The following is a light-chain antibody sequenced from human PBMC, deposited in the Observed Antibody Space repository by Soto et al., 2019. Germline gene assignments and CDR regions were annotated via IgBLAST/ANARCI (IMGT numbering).Light chain of an antibody. CDR3: QQYDSSPWT. CDR1: QDIRSNY. CDR2: GAS. Sequence: ETVLTQSPGTLSLSPGEVATLACRASQDIRSNYLAWYRQTPGQAPRLLIYGASKRASGIADRFSGSGSGTDFTLSISRLEPEDFALYYCQQYDSSPWTFGQGTKVEIK. V-gene: IGKV3-20*01. J-gene: IGKJ1*01.